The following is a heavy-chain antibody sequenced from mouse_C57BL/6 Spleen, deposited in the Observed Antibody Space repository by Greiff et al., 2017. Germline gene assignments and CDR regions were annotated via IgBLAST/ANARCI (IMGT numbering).Heavy chain of an antibody. CDR2: IYPSDSET. Sequence: QVQLQQPGAELVRPGSSAKLSCKASGYTFTSYWMDWVKQRPGQGLEWIGNIYPSDSETHYNQKFKDKATLTVDKSSSTAYMQLSSLTSEDSAVYYCANLLTGKDDWGQGTTLTVSS. D-gene: IGHD4-1*01. J-gene: IGHJ2*01. V-gene: IGHV1-61*01. CDR1: GYTFTSYW. CDR3: ANLLTGKDD.